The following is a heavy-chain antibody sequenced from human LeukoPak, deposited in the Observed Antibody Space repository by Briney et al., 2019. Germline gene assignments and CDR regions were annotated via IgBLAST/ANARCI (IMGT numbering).Heavy chain of an antibody. CDR1: EFTFNSYA. J-gene: IGHJ3*02. CDR3: ARKNDFEI. Sequence: PGGSLRLSCAASEFTFNSYAMTWIRQTPGKGLEWIGCIYYSGRTYYNPSLKSRVTISVDMSKSQFSLRLTSVTAADTAVYYCARKNDFEIWGQGTLVTVSS. CDR2: IYYSGRT. D-gene: IGHD2/OR15-2a*01. V-gene: IGHV4-59*01.